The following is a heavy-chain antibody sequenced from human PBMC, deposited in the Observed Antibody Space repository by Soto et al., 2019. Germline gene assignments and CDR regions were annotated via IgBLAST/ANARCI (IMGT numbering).Heavy chain of an antibody. CDR2: ISAYNGNT. Sequence: VSVKVSCKASGYTFTSYGISWVRQAPGQGLEWMGWISAYNGNTNYAQKLQGRVTMTTDTSTSTAYMELRSLRSDDTAVYYCARAGPYYDILTGYYSDYYYMDVWGKGTTVTVSS. D-gene: IGHD3-9*01. CDR1: GYTFTSYG. CDR3: ARAGPYYDILTGYYSDYYYMDV. J-gene: IGHJ6*03. V-gene: IGHV1-18*01.